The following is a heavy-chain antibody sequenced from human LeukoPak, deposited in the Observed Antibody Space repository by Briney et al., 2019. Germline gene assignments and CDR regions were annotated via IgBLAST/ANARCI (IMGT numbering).Heavy chain of an antibody. CDR1: GFTFSRFG. D-gene: IGHD1-1*01. CDR3: ARDPLGTRPGFDY. CDR2: ISYDGSNK. Sequence: GGSLRLSCAASGFTFSRFGMHWVRQAPGKGLEWVAVISYDGSNKYYADSVKGRFTISRDNSKNTLYVQMNSLRAEDTAVYYCARDPLGTRPGFDYWGQGTLVTVSS. V-gene: IGHV3-30*03. J-gene: IGHJ4*02.